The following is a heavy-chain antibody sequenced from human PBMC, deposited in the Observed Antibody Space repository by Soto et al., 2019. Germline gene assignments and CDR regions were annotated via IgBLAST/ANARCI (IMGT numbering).Heavy chain of an antibody. CDR1: GFTFSSYA. Sequence: QVQLVESGGGVVQPGRSLRLSCAASGFTFSSYAMHWVRQAPGKGLEWVAVISYDGSNKYYADSVKGRFTISRDNSKNTLYMQMNNLRAEDTAVYYCARMASFYCSGGSCYQTYGMDFWGQGTTVTVSS. D-gene: IGHD2-15*01. J-gene: IGHJ6*02. CDR2: ISYDGSNK. V-gene: IGHV3-30-3*01. CDR3: ARMASFYCSGGSCYQTYGMDF.